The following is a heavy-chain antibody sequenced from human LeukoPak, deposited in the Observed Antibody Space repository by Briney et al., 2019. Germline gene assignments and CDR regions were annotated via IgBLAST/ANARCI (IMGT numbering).Heavy chain of an antibody. J-gene: IGHJ5*02. CDR1: GGSISSYY. Sequence: SETLSLTCTVSGGSISSYYWSWIRQPPGKGLEWIGYIYYSGSTNYNPSLKSRVTISVDTSKNQFSLKLSSVTAADTAVYYCATRPDYGDYVWFDPWGQGTLVTVSS. CDR2: IYYSGST. D-gene: IGHD4-17*01. V-gene: IGHV4-59*08. CDR3: ATRPDYGDYVWFDP.